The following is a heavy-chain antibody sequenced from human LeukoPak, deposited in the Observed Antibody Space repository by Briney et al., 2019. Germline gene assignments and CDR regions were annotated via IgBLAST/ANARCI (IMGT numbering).Heavy chain of an antibody. CDR2: MNPHSGNT. D-gene: IGHD3-3*01. J-gene: IGHJ3*02. V-gene: IGHV1-8*01. CDR3: ARVATLRFLEWFHDAFDI. CDR1: GYTFPSYD. Sequence: ASVKVSCKASGYTFPSYDINWVRPAPGQGLEWMGWMNPHSGNTGYAQTFQGRPTMTRNTSISKAYMELSSLRSEDTVVYYCARVATLRFLEWFHDAFDIWGQGTMVSVSS.